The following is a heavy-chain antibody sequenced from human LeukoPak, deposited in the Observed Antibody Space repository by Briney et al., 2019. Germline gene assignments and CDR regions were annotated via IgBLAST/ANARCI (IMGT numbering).Heavy chain of an antibody. D-gene: IGHD3-22*01. V-gene: IGHV3-23*01. Sequence: PGGSLRLSCAGSGFILSSYTMSWVRQAPGKGLEWVSLISGTTGRTYYADSVKGRFIISRDDSKNMLYLQMNSLRAEDTAVYYCVRDDDRPDNGLDYWGQGTLVTVSS. CDR1: GFILSSYT. CDR2: ISGTTGRT. J-gene: IGHJ4*02. CDR3: VRDDDRPDNGLDY.